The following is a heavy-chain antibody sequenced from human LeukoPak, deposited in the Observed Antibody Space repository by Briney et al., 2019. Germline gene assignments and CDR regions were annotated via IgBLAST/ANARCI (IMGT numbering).Heavy chain of an antibody. CDR2: ISAYNGNT. J-gene: IGHJ4*02. D-gene: IGHD2-2*01. V-gene: IGHV1-18*01. CDR1: GYTFTSYG. CDR3: AREGLDCSSTSCKQFIDY. Sequence: GASVKVSCKASGYTFTSYGISWVRHAPGQGLEWMGWISAYNGNTNYAQKLQGRVTMTTDTSTSKAYMKRRSLRSDDTAVYYGAREGLDCSSTSCKQFIDYWGQGTLVTVSS.